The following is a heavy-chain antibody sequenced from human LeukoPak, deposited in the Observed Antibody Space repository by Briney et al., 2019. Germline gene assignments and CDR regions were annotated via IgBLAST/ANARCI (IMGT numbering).Heavy chain of an antibody. V-gene: IGHV3-20*04. D-gene: IGHD5-18*01. CDR3: ARDDVDTAMVNSPYFDY. J-gene: IGHJ4*02. Sequence: GGSLRLSCAASGFTFDDYGMSWVRQAPGKGLEWVSGINWNGGSTGYADSEKGRFTIARDNAKNSLYLQMNSLRAEDTALYYCARDDVDTAMVNSPYFDYWGQGTLVTVSS. CDR2: INWNGGST. CDR1: GFTFDDYG.